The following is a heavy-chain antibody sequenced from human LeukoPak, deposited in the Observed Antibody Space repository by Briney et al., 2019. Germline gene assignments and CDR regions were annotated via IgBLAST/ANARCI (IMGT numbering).Heavy chain of an antibody. J-gene: IGHJ4*02. D-gene: IGHD3-10*01. CDR1: YGSITDTNY. CDR3: ASLDLRQSYYVDY. CDR2: VNLHGDT. Sequence: SETLSLTCGVSYGSITDTNYWTWVRQPPGKGLEWIGEVNLHGDTNYNPSLKGRVDISVDTSKNQFSLKLSSVTAADSAVYYCASLDLRQSYYVDYWGQGTLVTVSS. V-gene: IGHV4-4*02.